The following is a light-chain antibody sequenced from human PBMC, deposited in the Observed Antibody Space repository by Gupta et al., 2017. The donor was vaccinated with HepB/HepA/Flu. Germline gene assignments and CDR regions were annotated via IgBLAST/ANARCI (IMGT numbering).Light chain of an antibody. CDR1: QSPLYSDNKNY. J-gene: IGKJ1*01. V-gene: IGKV4-1*01. CDR2: WSS. Sequence: IVMTQSPDSLAVSLGERAPINCKSSQSPLYSDNKNYLARYQQKPGQPPKLVISWSSIRESGVPDRFSGSGSGADFTLTISSLQAEDVAVYYCQQYYDIPRTFGQGTKVEIK. CDR3: QQYYDIPRT.